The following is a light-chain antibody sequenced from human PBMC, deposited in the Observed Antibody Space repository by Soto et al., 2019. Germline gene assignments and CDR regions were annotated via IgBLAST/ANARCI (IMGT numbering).Light chain of an antibody. CDR1: QSVSSSY. CDR2: GAS. J-gene: IGKJ3*01. V-gene: IGKV3-20*01. Sequence: EIVLTQSPGTLSLSPGERATLSCRASQSVSSSYLAWYQQKPGQAPRLLIYGASSRATGIPDRFSGSGSGTDFTLTISRLEPEDLAVYYCQQYGSYFGPGTKVDI. CDR3: QQYGSY.